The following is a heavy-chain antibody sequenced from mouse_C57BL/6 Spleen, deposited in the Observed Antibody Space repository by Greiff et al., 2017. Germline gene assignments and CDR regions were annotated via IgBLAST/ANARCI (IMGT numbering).Heavy chain of an antibody. V-gene: IGHV1-5*01. CDR3: TIMYDYDVGFDY. D-gene: IGHD2-4*01. J-gene: IGHJ2*01. CDR2: IYPGNSDT. Sequence: VQLQQSGTVLARPGASVKMSCKTSGYTFTSYWMHWVKQRPGQGLEWIGAIYPGNSDTSYNQKFKGKAKLTAVTSASTAYMELSSLTNEDSAVYYCTIMYDYDVGFDYWGQGTTLTVSS. CDR1: GYTFTSYW.